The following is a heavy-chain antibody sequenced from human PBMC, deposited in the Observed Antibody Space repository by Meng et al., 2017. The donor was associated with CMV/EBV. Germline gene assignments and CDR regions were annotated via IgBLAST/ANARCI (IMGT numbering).Heavy chain of an antibody. Sequence: QGPLVEAGGGVGQPGGSLRLSCAASGFTFSSYGMHWVRQAPGKGLEWVAFIRYDGSNKYYADSVKGRFTISRDNSKNTLYLQMNSLRAEDTAVYYCAKGPTGTADYWGQGTLVTVSS. CDR1: GFTFSSYG. D-gene: IGHD1-1*01. CDR3: AKGPTGTADY. CDR2: IRYDGSNK. J-gene: IGHJ4*02. V-gene: IGHV3-30*02.